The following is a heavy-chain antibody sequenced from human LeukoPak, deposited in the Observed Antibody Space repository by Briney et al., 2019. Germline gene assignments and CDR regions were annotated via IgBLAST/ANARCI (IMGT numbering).Heavy chain of an antibody. CDR2: IYYSGTT. J-gene: IGHJ5*02. V-gene: IGHV4-39*07. CDR1: GGSISSSPYY. CDR3: AKGAGGFSYYNWFDP. D-gene: IGHD5-18*01. Sequence: PSETLSLTCTVSGGSISSSPYYWGWIRQPPGKGLEWIGSIYYSGTTHYNPSLESRVTISVDTSKNQFSLKLASVTAAVTAIYYCAKGAGGFSYYNWFDPWGQGTLVTVSS.